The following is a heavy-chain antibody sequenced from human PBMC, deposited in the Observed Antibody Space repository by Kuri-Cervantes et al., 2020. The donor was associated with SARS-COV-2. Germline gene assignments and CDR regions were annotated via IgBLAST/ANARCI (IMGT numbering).Heavy chain of an antibody. Sequence: ESPKIPCAVSGVSISTYFWTWLRQPPGKGLECIGFVHYSGSTTYNPSRSGRITISVDTSKKHFSPKLSSLTAADTAVYYFPLIHRYAMDVWGQGTTVTVSS. CDR3: PLIHRYAMDV. D-gene: IGHD2/OR15-2a*01. J-gene: IGHJ6*02. CDR1: GVSISTYF. CDR2: VHYSGST. V-gene: IGHV4-59*01.